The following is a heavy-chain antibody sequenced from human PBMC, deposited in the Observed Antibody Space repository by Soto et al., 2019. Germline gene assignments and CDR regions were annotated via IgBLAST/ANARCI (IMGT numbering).Heavy chain of an antibody. Sequence: SGPTLVNPTQTLPLTCTFSGFSLTTSAMCVSWIRQPPGKALEWLALIDWDDDKYYSTSLRTRLTISKDTSKNQVVLTMTNMDPVDTATYFCARVDYSSSWPLSDYWGHGTLVTVSS. CDR3: ARVDYSSSWPLSDY. CDR2: IDWDDDK. J-gene: IGHJ4*01. V-gene: IGHV2-70*01. CDR1: GFSLTTSAMC. D-gene: IGHD6-13*01.